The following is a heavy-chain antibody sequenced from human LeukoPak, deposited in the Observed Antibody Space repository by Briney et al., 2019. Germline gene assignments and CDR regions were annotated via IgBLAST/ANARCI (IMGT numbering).Heavy chain of an antibody. CDR3: ANTAGITGTTTFCFDY. V-gene: IGHV3-30-3*01. CDR1: GFTFSSYA. CDR2: ISYDGSNK. J-gene: IGHJ4*02. D-gene: IGHD1-7*01. Sequence: GGSLRLSCAASGFTFSSYAMHWVRQAPGKGLEWVAVISYDGSNKYYADSVKGRFTISRDNSKNTLYLQMNSLRAEDTAVYYCANTAGITGTTTFCFDYWGQGTLVTVSS.